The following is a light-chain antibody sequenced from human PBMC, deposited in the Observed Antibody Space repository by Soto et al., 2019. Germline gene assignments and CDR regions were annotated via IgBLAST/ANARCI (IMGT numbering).Light chain of an antibody. Sequence: QSALTQPASVSGSPGQSITISCTGTSSDVGGYDHVSWYQQHPGKAPKLIIYDVTVRPSGISPRFSGSKSDNTASLAVSGLQPEDEADYYCSSYTSSSTLGVFGTGTKVTVL. CDR3: SSYTSSSTLGV. CDR2: DVT. J-gene: IGLJ1*01. V-gene: IGLV2-14*03. CDR1: SSDVGGYDH.